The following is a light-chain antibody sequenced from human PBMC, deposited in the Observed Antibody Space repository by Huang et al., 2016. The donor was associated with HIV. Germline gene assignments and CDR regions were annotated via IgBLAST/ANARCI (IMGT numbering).Light chain of an antibody. V-gene: IGKV3-11*01. CDR2: DAS. J-gene: IGKJ3*01. Sequence: EIVLTQSPATLSLSPGERATLSCRASQSVNNYLAWYQQKPGQAPKLLIYDASNRATGIPARFSGSGSGTDFTLTISSQEPEDFAIYYCKQRSNWPPITFGPGTKVDIK. CDR3: KQRSNWPPIT. CDR1: QSVNNY.